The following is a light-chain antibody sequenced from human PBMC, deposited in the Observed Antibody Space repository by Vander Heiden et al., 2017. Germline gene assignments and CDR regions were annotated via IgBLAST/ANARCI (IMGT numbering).Light chain of an antibody. CDR2: GAS. J-gene: IGKJ1*01. CDR3: QQYGSSPPWT. Sequence: EIVLTQSRGTLSLSPGERDTLSCRASQSVSSSYLAWYQQKPGQAPRLLIYGASSRATGIPDRFSGSGSGTDFTLTISRLEPEDFAVYYCQQYGSSPPWTFGQGTKVEIK. V-gene: IGKV3-20*01. CDR1: QSVSSSY.